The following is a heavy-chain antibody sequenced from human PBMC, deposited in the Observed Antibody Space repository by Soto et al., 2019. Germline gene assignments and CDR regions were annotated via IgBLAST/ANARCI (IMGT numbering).Heavy chain of an antibody. V-gene: IGHV3-11*01. D-gene: IGHD3-3*01. Sequence: GGSLRLSCAASGFTFSDYYMSWIRQAPGKGLEWVSYISSSGTTIYHADSVKGRFTISRDNAKNSLYLQMNSLRAEDTVVYYSARERLRTGDYWGQGTLVTVSS. CDR2: ISSSGTTI. CDR3: ARERLRTGDY. CDR1: GFTFSDYY. J-gene: IGHJ4*02.